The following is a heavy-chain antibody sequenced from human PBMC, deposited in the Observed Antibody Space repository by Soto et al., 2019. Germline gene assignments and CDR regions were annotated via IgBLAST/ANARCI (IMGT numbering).Heavy chain of an antibody. J-gene: IGHJ5*02. D-gene: IGHD6-19*01. CDR3: AGDSDSSGWHQPPWFDP. CDR2: INPSGGST. CDR1: GYTFTSYY. V-gene: IGHV1-46*01. Sequence: ASVKVSCKASGYTFTSYYMHWVRQAPGQGLEWMGIINPSGGSTSYAQKFQGRVTMTRDTSTSTVYMELSSLRSEDTAVYYCAGDSDSSGWHQPPWFDPWGQGTLVTV.